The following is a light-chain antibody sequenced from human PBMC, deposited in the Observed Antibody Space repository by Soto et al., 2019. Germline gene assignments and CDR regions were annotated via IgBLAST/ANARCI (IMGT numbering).Light chain of an antibody. J-gene: IGKJ1*01. CDR3: QQYTGSPWT. V-gene: IGKV3-20*01. Sequence: EIVLTQSPGTLSLSPGERATLSCRASQSVSGSYLAWYQQMPGQAPRLLIYGASTRATGIPDRFSGSGSGTDFTLTISRLEPEDFAVYYCQQYTGSPWTFGQGTKVEIK. CDR2: GAS. CDR1: QSVSGSY.